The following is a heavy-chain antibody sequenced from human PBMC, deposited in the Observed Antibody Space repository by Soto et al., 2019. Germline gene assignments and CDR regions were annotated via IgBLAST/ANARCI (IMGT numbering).Heavy chain of an antibody. D-gene: IGHD7-27*01. CDR3: ARDLDPGIYYGMEV. CDR1: GFTFSNYA. Sequence: GGSLRLSCAASGFTFSNYAMHWVRQAPGRGLEWVAFISYDGSNKYYADSVKGRFTISRDNSKHTLYLQMNSLRVEDTAVYYCARDLDPGIYYGMEVWGQGTTVTVSS. J-gene: IGHJ6*02. CDR2: ISYDGSNK. V-gene: IGHV3-30-3*01.